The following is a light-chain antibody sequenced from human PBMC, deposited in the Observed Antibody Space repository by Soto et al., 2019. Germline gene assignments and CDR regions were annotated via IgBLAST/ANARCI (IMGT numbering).Light chain of an antibody. Sequence: QSVLTQPASVSGSPGQSITISCTGTSSDVGGYNYVSWYQQHPGKAPKLMIYDVSNRPSGVSNRFSGSKSGNTASLTISGLQAEDGADYSCSSYTSSSTLYVFGTGPSSPS. V-gene: IGLV2-14*01. J-gene: IGLJ1*01. CDR2: DVS. CDR3: SSYTSSSTLYV. CDR1: SSDVGGYNY.